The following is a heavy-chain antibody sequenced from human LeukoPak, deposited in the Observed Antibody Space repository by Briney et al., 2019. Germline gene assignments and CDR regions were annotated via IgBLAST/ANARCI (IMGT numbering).Heavy chain of an antibody. Sequence: SETLSLTCTVSGGSISSYYWSWIRRPPGKGLEWIGYIYYSGSTNYNPSLKSRVTISVDTSKNQFSLKLSPVTAADTAVYFCAGRNFDFWNDYYYMDVWGKGTTVTVSS. CDR1: GGSISSYY. CDR3: AGRNFDFWNDYYYMDV. V-gene: IGHV4-59*01. D-gene: IGHD3-3*01. J-gene: IGHJ6*03. CDR2: IYYSGST.